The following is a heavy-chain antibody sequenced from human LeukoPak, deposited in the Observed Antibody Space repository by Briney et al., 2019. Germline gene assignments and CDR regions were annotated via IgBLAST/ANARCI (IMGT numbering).Heavy chain of an antibody. V-gene: IGHV3-7*01. CDR1: GFTFSSYW. J-gene: IGHJ6*03. Sequence: GGSLRLSCAASGFTFSSYWMSWVRQAPGKGLEWVANIKQDGSEKYYVDSVKGRFTISRDNAKNSLYLQMNSLRAEDTAVYYCAREYSSPSYYMDVWGKGTTVTVSS. CDR3: AREYSSPSYYMDV. CDR2: IKQDGSEK. D-gene: IGHD6-19*01.